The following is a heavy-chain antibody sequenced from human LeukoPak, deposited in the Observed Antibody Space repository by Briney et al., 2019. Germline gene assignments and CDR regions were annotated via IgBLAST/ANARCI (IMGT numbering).Heavy chain of an antibody. CDR1: GFTFSDYY. CDR2: ISSSGSTI. J-gene: IGHJ4*02. D-gene: IGHD3-22*01. CDR3: ARNHYYDSSGSDY. V-gene: IGHV3-11*01. Sequence: AGSLRLSCAASGFTFSDYYMSWIRQAPGKGLEWVSSISSSGSTIYYADSVKGRFTISRDNAKNSLYLQMNSLRAEDTAVYYCARNHYYDSSGSDYWGQGTLVTVSS.